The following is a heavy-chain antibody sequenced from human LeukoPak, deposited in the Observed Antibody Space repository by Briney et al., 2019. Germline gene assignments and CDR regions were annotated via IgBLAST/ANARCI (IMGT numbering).Heavy chain of an antibody. CDR2: IYYSGST. V-gene: IGHV4-39*07. CDR3: ARSIAAAGNWFDP. Sequence: SETLSLTCTVSGGSISSSSYYWGWIRQPPGKGLEWIGSIYYSGSTYYNPSLKSRVTISVDTSKNQFSLKLSSVTAADTAVYYCARSIAAAGNWFDPWGQGTLVTVSS. CDR1: GGSISSSSYY. D-gene: IGHD6-13*01. J-gene: IGHJ5*02.